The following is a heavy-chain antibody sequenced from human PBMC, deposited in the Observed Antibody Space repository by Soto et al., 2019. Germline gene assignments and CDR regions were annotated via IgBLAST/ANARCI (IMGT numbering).Heavy chain of an antibody. J-gene: IGHJ6*02. V-gene: IGHV3-53*01. CDR3: AMYAVVFPNNVFGIDV. CDR2: IYSGGST. CDR1: GFTVSSNY. D-gene: IGHD1-1*01. Sequence: GGSLRLSCAASGFTVSSNYMSWVRQAPGKGLEWVSVIYSGGSTYYADSVKGRFTLSRDNSKNTLYLQMNSLRAEDTALYYCAMYAVVFPNNVFGIDVWGQGTTVTGSS.